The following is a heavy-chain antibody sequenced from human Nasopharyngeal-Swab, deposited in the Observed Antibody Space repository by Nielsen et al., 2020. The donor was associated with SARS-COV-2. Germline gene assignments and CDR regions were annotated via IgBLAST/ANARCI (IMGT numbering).Heavy chain of an antibody. CDR2: IYYSGST. J-gene: IGHJ4*02. CDR3: ARGTTIFGVVITPFDY. D-gene: IGHD3-3*01. V-gene: IGHV4-59*13. Sequence: SETLSLTCTVSGGSISSYYWSWIRQPPGKGLEWIGYIYYSGSTNYNPSLKSRVTISVDTSENQFSLKLSSVTAADTAVYYCARGTTIFGVVITPFDYWGQGTLVTVSS. CDR1: GGSISSYY.